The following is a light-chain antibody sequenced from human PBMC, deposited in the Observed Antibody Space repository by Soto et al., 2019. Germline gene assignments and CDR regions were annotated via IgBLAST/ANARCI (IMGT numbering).Light chain of an antibody. V-gene: IGKV1-16*01. CDR3: QQYNSYPRT. Sequence: DIQMTQSPSSLSVSVGDRVTITCRASQDIGSSFVWFQQKPGKAPKSLIYAAATVQVGVPSRFSSSGSGTDFILTISSLQPEDFATYYCQQYNSYPRTFGQGTKVEIK. CDR1: QDIGSS. CDR2: AAA. J-gene: IGKJ1*01.